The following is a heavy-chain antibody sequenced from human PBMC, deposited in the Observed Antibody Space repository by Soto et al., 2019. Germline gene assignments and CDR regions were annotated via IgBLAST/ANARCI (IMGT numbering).Heavy chain of an antibody. Sequence: QVQLVQSGAEVKKPGSSVKVSCKASGGTFSSYAISWVRQAPGQGLEWMGGIIPIFGTANYEQKFQGRVTITADESTSTAYMELSRLRSEDTAVYYCARAKYYYARGRKEYYGMDVWGQGTTVTVSS. J-gene: IGHJ6*02. CDR3: ARAKYYYARGRKEYYGMDV. V-gene: IGHV1-69*01. CDR2: IIPIFGTA. CDR1: GGTFSSYA. D-gene: IGHD3-10*02.